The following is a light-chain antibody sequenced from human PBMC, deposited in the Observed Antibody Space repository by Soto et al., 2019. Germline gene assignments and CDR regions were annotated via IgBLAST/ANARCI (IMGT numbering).Light chain of an antibody. CDR2: STN. V-gene: IGLV7-43*01. J-gene: IGLJ3*02. Sequence: QTVVTQESSLTVSPGGTVTLTCASSTGAVTSDYYPNWFQQKPGQAPRALIYSTNKKQSWTPARFSGSLLGGKAALTLSNVQPEDEAEYYCLLWYGDSWVFGGGTKLTVL. CDR3: LLWYGDSWV. CDR1: TGAVTSDYY.